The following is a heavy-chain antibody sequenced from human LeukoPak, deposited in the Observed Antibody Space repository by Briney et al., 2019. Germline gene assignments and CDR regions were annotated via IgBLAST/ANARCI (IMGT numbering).Heavy chain of an antibody. CDR3: ASSEYSSSSPDY. CDR2: IYYSGST. Sequence: PSETLSLTCTVSGGSISSYYWSWIRQPPGKGLEWIGYIYYSGSTNYNPSLKSRVTIPVDTSKNQFSLKLSSVTAADTAVYYCASSEYSSSSPDYWGQGTLVTVSS. J-gene: IGHJ4*02. V-gene: IGHV4-59*01. CDR1: GGSISSYY. D-gene: IGHD6-6*01.